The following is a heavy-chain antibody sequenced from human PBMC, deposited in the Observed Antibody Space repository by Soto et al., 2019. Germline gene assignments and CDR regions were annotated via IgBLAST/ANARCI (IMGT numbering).Heavy chain of an antibody. CDR3: VKEVPGGGWLSDN. D-gene: IGHD2-21*01. CDR2: VGGGGGGT. V-gene: IGHV3-23*01. Sequence: PGGSLRLSCAASGITFGIFAMSWVRQAPGTGLAWVSTVGGGGGGTFYADFVRGRFTISRDNSKNTLYLQMITQKPHDTSVYYRVKEVPGGGWLSDNWGLGTLVTVAS. J-gene: IGHJ4*02. CDR1: GITFGIFA.